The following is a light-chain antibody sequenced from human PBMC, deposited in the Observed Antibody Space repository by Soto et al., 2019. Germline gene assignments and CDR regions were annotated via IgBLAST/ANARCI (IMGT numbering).Light chain of an antibody. Sequence: EIVRTQSPVALSVSPGERAALSCRASQSGGRHFAWYQQSPGQAPRVLIYGTSTRATGVPARFSGSGSGTDFNLTISSLQSEDFAVYCCQQYNNWPYTFGQGTRLEIK. CDR3: QQYNNWPYT. V-gene: IGKV3-15*01. CDR2: GTS. J-gene: IGKJ2*01. CDR1: QSGGRH.